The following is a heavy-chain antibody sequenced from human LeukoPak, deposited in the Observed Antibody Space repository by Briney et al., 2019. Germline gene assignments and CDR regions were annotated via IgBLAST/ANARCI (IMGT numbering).Heavy chain of an antibody. CDR3: ARLGEQLTFDY. V-gene: IGHV3-30*03. Sequence: GGSLRLSCAASGLTFSSDGMHWVRQAPGTGLEWVAIMSYDGSTKYYADSVKGRFTISRDNSKNTLYLQMNSLRAEDTAVYYCARLGEQLTFDYWGQGTLVTVSS. J-gene: IGHJ4*02. CDR1: GLTFSSDG. D-gene: IGHD6-13*01. CDR2: MSYDGSTK.